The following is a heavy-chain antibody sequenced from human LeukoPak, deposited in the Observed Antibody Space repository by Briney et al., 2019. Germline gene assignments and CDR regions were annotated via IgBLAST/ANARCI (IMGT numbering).Heavy chain of an antibody. CDR2: INHSGST. CDR1: GGSFSGYY. CDR3: ARPLGQGNEYGMDV. Sequence: KPSETLSLTCAVYGGSFSGYYWSWIRQPPGKGLEWIGEINHSGSTNYNPSLKSRVTISVDTSKNQFSLKLTSVTAADTAVYYCARPLGQGNEYGMDVWGQGTTVTVSS. J-gene: IGHJ6*02. V-gene: IGHV4-34*01. D-gene: IGHD1-1*01.